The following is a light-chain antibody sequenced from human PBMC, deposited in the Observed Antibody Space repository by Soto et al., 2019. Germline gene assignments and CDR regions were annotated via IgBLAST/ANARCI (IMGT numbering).Light chain of an antibody. Sequence: QSALTQPRSVSGSPGQSVTISCTATGSDVGDSSHVSWYQLHPGKAPKLMIYEVNNRPSGVPDRFSGSKSGSTASLTISVLQAEYEAEYYCWLSPGSLTWLFGRGTKLTVL. J-gene: IGLJ3*02. V-gene: IGLV2-11*01. CDR3: WLSPGSLTWL. CDR1: GSDVGDSSH. CDR2: EVN.